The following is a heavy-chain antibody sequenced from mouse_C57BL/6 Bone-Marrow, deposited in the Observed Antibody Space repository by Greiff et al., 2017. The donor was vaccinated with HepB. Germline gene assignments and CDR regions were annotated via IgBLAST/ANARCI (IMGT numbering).Heavy chain of an antibody. J-gene: IGHJ2*01. Sequence: QVQLQQSGAELVRPGSSVKLSCKASGYTFTSYWMDWVKQRPGQGLEWIGNIYPSDSETHYNQKFKDKATLTVDKSSSTAYMQLSSLTSEDSAVYYCARWGYYYGSSPFDYWGQGTTLTVSS. CDR1: GYTFTSYW. V-gene: IGHV1-61*01. CDR3: ARWGYYYGSSPFDY. CDR2: IYPSDSET. D-gene: IGHD1-1*01.